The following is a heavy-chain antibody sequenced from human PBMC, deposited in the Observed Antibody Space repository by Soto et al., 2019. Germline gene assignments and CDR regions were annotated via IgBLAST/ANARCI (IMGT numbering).Heavy chain of an antibody. J-gene: IGHJ6*02. Sequence: EVQLLESGGGLVQPGGSLRLSCAASGFTFSSYAMSWVRQAPGKGLEWVSAISGSGGSTYYADSVKGRFTISRDNSKKPLNLQVTSQRAEETAVDYCATVVGLDYDYVWGSYRLPGVGGMDVWGQGTTVTVSS. CDR3: ATVVGLDYDYVWGSYRLPGVGGMDV. CDR1: GFTFSSYA. D-gene: IGHD3-16*02. V-gene: IGHV3-23*01. CDR2: ISGSGGST.